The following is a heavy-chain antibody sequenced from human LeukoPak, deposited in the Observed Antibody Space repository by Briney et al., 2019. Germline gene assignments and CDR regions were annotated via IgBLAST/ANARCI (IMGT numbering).Heavy chain of an antibody. J-gene: IGHJ4*02. Sequence: GGSLRLSCAASGFTFSSYSMNWVRQAPGKGLEWLSSINSDSSLMYYAVSVKGRFTISRDNARNSLYLQMNSLRAEDTAVYYCIRDLFDDYSLDYWGQGALVTVSS. CDR1: GFTFSSYS. D-gene: IGHD3-16*01. CDR2: INSDSSLM. V-gene: IGHV3-21*01. CDR3: IRDLFDDYSLDY.